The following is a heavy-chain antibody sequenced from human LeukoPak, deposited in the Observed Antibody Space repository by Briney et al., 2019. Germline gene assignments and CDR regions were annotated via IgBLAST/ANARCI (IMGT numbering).Heavy chain of an antibody. Sequence: GGSLRLSCAASGFTFSSYSMNWVRQAPGKGLEWVSYIGTSSGTIYYADSVKGRFTISRDNAKNSLYLQMNSLRDEDTAVYYCARESWLRTNLAFDFWGQGTMVTVSS. J-gene: IGHJ3*01. CDR3: ARESWLRTNLAFDF. V-gene: IGHV3-48*02. CDR1: GFTFSSYS. CDR2: IGTSSGTI. D-gene: IGHD5-12*01.